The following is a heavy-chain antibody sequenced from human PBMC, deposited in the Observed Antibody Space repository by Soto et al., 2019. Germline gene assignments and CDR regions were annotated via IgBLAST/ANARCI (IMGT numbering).Heavy chain of an antibody. CDR1: GGTFSSYA. CDR3: ASRGVVTPPPHPNYYGMDV. V-gene: IGHV1-69*01. CDR2: IIPIFGTA. Sequence: QVQLVQSGAEVKKPGSSVKVSYKASGGTFSSYAISWVRQAPGQGLEWMGGIIPIFGTANYAQKFQGRVTITADESTSTAYMELSSLRSEDTAVYYCASRGVVTPPPHPNYYGMDVWGQGTTVTVSS. J-gene: IGHJ6*02. D-gene: IGHD3-3*01.